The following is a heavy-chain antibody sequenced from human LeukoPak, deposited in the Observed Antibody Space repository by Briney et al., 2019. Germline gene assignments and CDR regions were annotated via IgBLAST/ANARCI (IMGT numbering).Heavy chain of an antibody. V-gene: IGHV3-15*01. CDR3: TTDLLIVVVVAGDFDY. Sequence: PGGSLRLSCAASGDYWMSWVRQAPGKGLEWVGRIKSKTDGGTTDYAAPVKGRFTISRDDSKNTLYLQMNSLKTEDTAVYYCTTDLLIVVVVAGDFDYWGQGTLVTVSS. CDR2: IKSKTDGGTT. CDR1: GDYW. J-gene: IGHJ4*02. D-gene: IGHD2-15*01.